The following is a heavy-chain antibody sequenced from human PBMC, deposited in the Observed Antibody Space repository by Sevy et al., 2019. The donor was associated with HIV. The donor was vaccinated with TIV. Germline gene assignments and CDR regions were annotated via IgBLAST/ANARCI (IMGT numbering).Heavy chain of an antibody. CDR1: GGTFSSYA. J-gene: IGHJ4*02. CDR2: IISIFGTA. D-gene: IGHD5-18*01. CDR3: ARGRSYVDTAMVIDY. Sequence: ASVKVSCKASGGTFSSYAISWVRQAPGQGLEWMGGIISIFGTANYAQKFQGRVTITADESTSTAYMELSSLRSEDTAVYYCARGRSYVDTAMVIDYWGQGTLVTVSS. V-gene: IGHV1-69*13.